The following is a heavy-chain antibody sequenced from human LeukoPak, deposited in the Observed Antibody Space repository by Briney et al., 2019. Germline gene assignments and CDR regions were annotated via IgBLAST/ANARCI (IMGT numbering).Heavy chain of an antibody. J-gene: IGHJ4*02. CDR1: GFTLSSYS. V-gene: IGHV3-21*01. Sequence: GGSLRLSCAASGFTLSSYSMNWVRQAPGKGLEWVSSISSSSSYIYYADSVKGRFTISRDNAKNSLYLQMNSLRAEDTAVYYCARDRWELRLDYWGQGTLVTVSS. CDR2: ISSSSSYI. CDR3: ARDRWELRLDY. D-gene: IGHD1-26*01.